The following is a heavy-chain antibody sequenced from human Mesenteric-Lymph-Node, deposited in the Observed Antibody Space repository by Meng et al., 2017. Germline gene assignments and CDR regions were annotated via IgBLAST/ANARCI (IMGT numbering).Heavy chain of an antibody. D-gene: IGHD4-11*01. Sequence: QRWGSGRWWASRTLSLTLFFPGWAFSDYSCNWSRQPQGKGMGWIGVINHSGSTNYNPYLESRATISVDTSQNNLSLKLSYVTAADSAVYSWERGPTTMAHDFDYWGQGTLVTVSS. CDR3: ERGPTTMAHDFDY. V-gene: IGHV4-34*01. CDR1: GWAFSDYS. CDR2: INHSGST. J-gene: IGHJ4*02.